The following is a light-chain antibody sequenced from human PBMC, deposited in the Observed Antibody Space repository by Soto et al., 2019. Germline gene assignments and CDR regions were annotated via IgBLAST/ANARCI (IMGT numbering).Light chain of an antibody. CDR1: QSISNW. Sequence: DIQMTQSPSTLSASVGDRVTISCRASQSISNWLAWYQQRPGKAPTLLIYKASVLQSGAPSRFSGSGSGTEFTLTISSLQPDDFVTXXCXQYHSYPSTFGQGTKV. V-gene: IGKV1-5*03. CDR2: KAS. CDR3: XQYHSYPST. J-gene: IGKJ1*01.